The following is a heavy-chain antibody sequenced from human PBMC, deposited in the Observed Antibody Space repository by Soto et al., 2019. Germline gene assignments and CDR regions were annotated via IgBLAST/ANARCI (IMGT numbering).Heavy chain of an antibody. CDR2: ISYDGSNK. Sequence: QVQLVESGGGVVQPGRSLGLSCAASGFTFSSYGMHWVRQAPGKGLEWVAIISYDGSNKYYADSVKGRFTISRDNSKNTLYLQMNSLRAEDTAVYYCARTIDYYGMDVWGQGTTVTVSS. CDR3: ARTIDYYGMDV. V-gene: IGHV3-30*03. CDR1: GFTFSSYG. J-gene: IGHJ6*02.